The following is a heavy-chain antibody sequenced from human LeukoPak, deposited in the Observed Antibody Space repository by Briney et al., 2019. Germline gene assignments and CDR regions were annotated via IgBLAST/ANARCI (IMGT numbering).Heavy chain of an antibody. D-gene: IGHD5-12*01. CDR1: GGPISSYY. CDR2: IYYSGST. CDR3: ARQGVATLNYFDY. Sequence: SETLSLTCTVSGGPISSYYWSWIRQPPGKGLEWIGYIYYSGSTNYNPSLKSRVTISVDTSKNQFSLKLSSVTAADTAVYYCARQGVATLNYFDYWGQGTLVTVSS. V-gene: IGHV4-59*08. J-gene: IGHJ4*02.